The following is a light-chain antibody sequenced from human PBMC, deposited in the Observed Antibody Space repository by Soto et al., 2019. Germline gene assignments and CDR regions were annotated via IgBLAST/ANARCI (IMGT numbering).Light chain of an antibody. J-gene: IGKJ1*01. Sequence: DIQMTQSPSSLSASLGDRVTITCRASQNISSYLNWYQQKPGKAPKLLIYAASSLQSGVPSRFSGSGSGTDFTLTISSLQPEDFATYYCQQSYSTPGTFGQGTKVDIK. V-gene: IGKV1-39*01. CDR1: QNISSY. CDR2: AAS. CDR3: QQSYSTPGT.